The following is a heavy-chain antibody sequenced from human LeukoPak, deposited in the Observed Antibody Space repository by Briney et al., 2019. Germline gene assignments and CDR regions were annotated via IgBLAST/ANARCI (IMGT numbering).Heavy chain of an antibody. CDR3: ARGSKYQPPFDY. V-gene: IGHV4-34*01. Sequence: PSETLSLTCAVYGGSFSGYYWSWIRQPPGKGLEWIGEINHSGSTNYNPSLKSRVTISVDTSKNQFSLKLSSVTAADTAVYYCARGSKYQPPFDYWGQGTLVTVSP. D-gene: IGHD2-2*01. J-gene: IGHJ4*02. CDR2: INHSGST. CDR1: GGSFSGYY.